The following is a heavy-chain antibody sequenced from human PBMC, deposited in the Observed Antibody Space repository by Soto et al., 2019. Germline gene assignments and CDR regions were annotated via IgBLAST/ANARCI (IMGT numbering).Heavy chain of an antibody. J-gene: IGHJ6*02. D-gene: IGHD1-26*01. Sequence: SETLSLTCNVSGGSMRSHYWSWIRQAPGKGLEWIGYIYYIGNAIYNPSLRGRVSISVDTSKSQFSLKLKFVTAADTAVYYCARSSGDGSNSYFYYGMDIWGQGTTVTVSS. CDR1: GGSMRSHY. V-gene: IGHV4-59*11. CDR2: IYYIGNA. CDR3: ARSSGDGSNSYFYYGMDI.